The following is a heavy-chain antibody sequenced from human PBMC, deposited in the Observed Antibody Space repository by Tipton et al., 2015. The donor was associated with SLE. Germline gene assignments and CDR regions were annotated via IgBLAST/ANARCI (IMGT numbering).Heavy chain of an antibody. V-gene: IGHV4-34*01. CDR1: SGSFSGYH. Sequence: TLSLTCAIYSGSFSGYHWSWIRQPPGKGLEWIGEMNHSGGTNFNPSLKSRVSISVATSNNQLSLRLSSVTAADTAVYYCARLALWYGEKQPHYFDYWGQGTLVTVSS. D-gene: IGHD3-10*01. J-gene: IGHJ4*02. CDR2: MNHSGGT. CDR3: ARLALWYGEKQPHYFDY.